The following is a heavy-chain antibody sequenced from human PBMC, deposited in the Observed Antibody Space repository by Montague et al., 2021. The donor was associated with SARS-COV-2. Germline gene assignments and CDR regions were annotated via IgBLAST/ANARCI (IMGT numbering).Heavy chain of an antibody. V-gene: IGHV4-31*03. CDR1: GGSISSGGYY. Sequence: TLSLTCTVSGGSISSGGYYWSWIRQHPGKGLEWIGYIYYSGSTYNPSLKSRVTISVDTSKNQFSLKLSSVTAADTAVYYCARARTRITMIVVVIDAFDIWGQGTMVTVSS. J-gene: IGHJ3*02. CDR3: ARARTRITMIVVVIDAFDI. D-gene: IGHD3-22*01. CDR2: IYYSGST.